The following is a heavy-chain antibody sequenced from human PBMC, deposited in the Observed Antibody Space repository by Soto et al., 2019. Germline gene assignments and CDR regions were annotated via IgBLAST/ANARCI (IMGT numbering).Heavy chain of an antibody. D-gene: IGHD6-19*01. CDR1: GYTFTSYG. Sequence: ASVKVSCKASGYTFTSYGISWVRQAPGQGLEWMGWISAYNGNTNYAQKLQGRVTMTTDTSTSTAYMELRSLRSDDTAVYYCASSYSSKGWFDPWGQRTPVTVSS. CDR2: ISAYNGNT. J-gene: IGHJ5*02. CDR3: ASSYSSKGWFDP. V-gene: IGHV1-18*01.